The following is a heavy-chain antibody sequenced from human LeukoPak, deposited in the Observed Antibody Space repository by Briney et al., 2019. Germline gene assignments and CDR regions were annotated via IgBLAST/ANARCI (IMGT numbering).Heavy chain of an antibody. J-gene: IGHJ4*02. CDR1: GYTFTGYY. CDR2: INPNSGGT. CDR3: ARDRDSSGYYSYFGY. D-gene: IGHD3-22*01. V-gene: IGHV1-2*02. Sequence: GASVKVSCKASGYTFTGYYMHWVRQAPGQGLEWMGWINPNSGGTNYAQKFQGRVTMTRDTSISTAYMELSRLRSDDTAVYYCARDRDSSGYYSYFGYWGQGTLVTVSS.